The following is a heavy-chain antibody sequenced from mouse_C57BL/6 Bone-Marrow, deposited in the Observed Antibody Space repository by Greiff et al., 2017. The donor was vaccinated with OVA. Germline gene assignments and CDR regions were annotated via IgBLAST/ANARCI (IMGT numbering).Heavy chain of an antibody. Sequence: EVKLQESGGGLVQPKGSLKLSCAASGFSFNTYAMNWVRQAPGKGLEWVARIRSKSNNYATYYADSVKDRFTISRNDSESMLYMQMNNLKTEDTAKYYGVRRGTPDYWGQGTTLTVSA. J-gene: IGHJ2*01. CDR1: GFSFNTYA. CDR3: VRRGTPDY. D-gene: IGHD3-3*01. CDR2: IRSKSNNYAT. V-gene: IGHV10-1*01.